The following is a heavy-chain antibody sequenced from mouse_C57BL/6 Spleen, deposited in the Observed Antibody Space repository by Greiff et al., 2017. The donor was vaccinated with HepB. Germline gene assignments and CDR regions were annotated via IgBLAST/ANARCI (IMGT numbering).Heavy chain of an antibody. V-gene: IGHV5-4*01. Sequence: EVQLVESGGGLVKPGGSLKLSCAASGFTFSSYAMSWVRQTPEKRLEWVATISDGGSYTYYPDNVKGRFTISRDNAKNNLYLQMSHLKSEDTAMYYCARDRGGIGSSYAIDYWGQGTSVTVSS. D-gene: IGHD1-1*01. CDR1: GFTFSSYA. CDR3: ARDRGGIGSSYAIDY. J-gene: IGHJ4*01. CDR2: ISDGGSYT.